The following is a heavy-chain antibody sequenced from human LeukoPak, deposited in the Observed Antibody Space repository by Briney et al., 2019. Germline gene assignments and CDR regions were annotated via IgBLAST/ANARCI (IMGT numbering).Heavy chain of an antibody. Sequence: GGSLRLSCAASGFTFSSYSMNWVRQAPGKGLEWVSSISSRSSYIYYADSVKGRFTISRDNAKNSLYLQMNSLRAEDTAGYYCAREDYYDSSGYDYWGQGTLVTVSS. CDR1: GFTFSSYS. CDR3: AREDYYDSSGYDY. D-gene: IGHD3-22*01. V-gene: IGHV3-21*06. J-gene: IGHJ4*02. CDR2: ISSRSSYI.